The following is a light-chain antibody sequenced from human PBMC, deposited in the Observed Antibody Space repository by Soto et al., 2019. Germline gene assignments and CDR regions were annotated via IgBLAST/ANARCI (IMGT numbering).Light chain of an antibody. Sequence: EIVLTQSPGTLSLSPGERGTLSCRASQSINSNYLAWYQQKSGQAPRLLIYGASNRAIGIPDRFSGSGSGTDFTLTISRLEPEDFALYFCQQYDSLPWTFGQGTKVESK. CDR3: QQYDSLPWT. J-gene: IGKJ1*01. V-gene: IGKV3-20*01. CDR2: GAS. CDR1: QSINSNY.